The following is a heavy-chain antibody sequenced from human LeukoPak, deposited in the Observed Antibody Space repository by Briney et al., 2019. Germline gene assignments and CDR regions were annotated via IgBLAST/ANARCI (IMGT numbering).Heavy chain of an antibody. Sequence: GGSLRLSCAASGFTFSSYGMHWVRQAPGKGLEWVAFIRYDGSNKYYADSVKGRFTISRDNSKNTPYLQMNSLRAEDTAVYYCAKEDGDSYGIYYYYYMDVWGKGTTVTVSS. J-gene: IGHJ6*03. CDR1: GFTFSSYG. V-gene: IGHV3-30*02. CDR2: IRYDGSNK. CDR3: AKEDGDSYGIYYYYYMDV. D-gene: IGHD5-18*01.